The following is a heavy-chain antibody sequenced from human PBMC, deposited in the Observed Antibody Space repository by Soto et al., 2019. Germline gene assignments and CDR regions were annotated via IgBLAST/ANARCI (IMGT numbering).Heavy chain of an antibody. CDR1: GYSISSGYY. CDR2: IYHSGSM. J-gene: IGHJ6*02. D-gene: IGHD3-10*01. V-gene: IGHV4-38-2*01. Sequence: SETLSLTCAVSGYSISSGYYWGWIRQPPGKGLEWIGSIYHSGSMFYNPSLKSRVTISVDTSKNQFSLKLSSVTAADTAVYYCARKGAYNSRSFYYYHYGMDVWGQGTTVTV. CDR3: ARKGAYNSRSFYYYHYGMDV.